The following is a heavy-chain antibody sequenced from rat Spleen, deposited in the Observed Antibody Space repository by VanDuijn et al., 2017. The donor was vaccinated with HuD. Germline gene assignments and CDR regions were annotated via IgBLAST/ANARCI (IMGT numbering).Heavy chain of an antibody. D-gene: IGHD1-12*03. V-gene: IGHV5-58*01. CDR2: INTYGGST. J-gene: IGHJ4*01. CDR3: AKSGFSYYYDGYMGVMDA. CDR1: GFTFSSYW. Sequence: EVQLVETGGGLVQPGRSLKLSCVASGFTFSSYWMYWIRQAPGKGLEWVSSINTYGGSTYYPDAVKGRFTISRDNAENTVYLQMNSLRSEDTATYYCAKSGFSYYYDGYMGVMDAWGQGASVTVSS.